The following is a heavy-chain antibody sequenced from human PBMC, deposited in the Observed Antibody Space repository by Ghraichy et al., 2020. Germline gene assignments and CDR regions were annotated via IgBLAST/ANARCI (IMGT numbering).Heavy chain of an antibody. J-gene: IGHJ1*01. V-gene: IGHV3-21*01. D-gene: IGHD3-10*01. CDR3: ARGKIEGSASAPTLFPLVSCENSPSDTKVIQH. CDR1: GFTFSSYS. CDR2: ISSSSSYI. Sequence: GGSLRLSCAASGFTFSSYSMNWVRQAPGKGLEWVSSISSSSSYIYYADSVKGRFTISRDNAKNSLYLQMNSLRAEDTAVYYCARGKIEGSASAPTLFPLVSCENSPSDTKVIQH.